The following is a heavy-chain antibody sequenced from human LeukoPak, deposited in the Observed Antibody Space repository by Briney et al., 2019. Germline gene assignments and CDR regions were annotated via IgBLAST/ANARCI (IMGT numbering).Heavy chain of an antibody. V-gene: IGHV4-39*07. Sequence: SETLSLTCTVSGGSISSSSYYWGWIRQPPGKGLEWIGSIYYSGSTYYNPSLKSRVTISVDTSKNQFSLKLSSVTAADTAVYYCARVPNYYDSSGYYLYAFDIWGQGTMVTVSS. D-gene: IGHD3-22*01. CDR1: GGSISSSSYY. J-gene: IGHJ3*02. CDR2: IYYSGST. CDR3: ARVPNYYDSSGYYLYAFDI.